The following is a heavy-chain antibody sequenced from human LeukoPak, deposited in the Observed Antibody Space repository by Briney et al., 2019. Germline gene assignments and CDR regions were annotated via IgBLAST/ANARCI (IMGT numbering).Heavy chain of an antibody. D-gene: IGHD1-26*01. J-gene: IGHJ4*02. CDR1: GESLSKYY. Sequence: PSETLSLTCAVYGESLSKYYWAWIRQSPGKGLEWIGEINHRGSTNLNPSLKSRVTLSVDTSKHQFSLKLTSVTAADAAVYYCASSVGSTDYWGQGTLVTVSS. CDR2: INHRGST. V-gene: IGHV4-34*01. CDR3: ASSVGSTDY.